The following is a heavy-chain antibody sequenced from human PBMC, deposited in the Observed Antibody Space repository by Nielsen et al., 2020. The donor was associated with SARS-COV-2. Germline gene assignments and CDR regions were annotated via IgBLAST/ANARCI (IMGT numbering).Heavy chain of an antibody. V-gene: IGHV4-34*01. CDR1: GGSFSGYY. CDR2: INHSGST. Sequence: ESLKISCAVYGGSFSGYYWSWIRQPPGKGLGWIGEINHSGSTNYNPSLKSRVTISVDTSKNQFSLKLSSVTAADTAVYYCARDRTTYYDFWSGYYTGIFLDYWGQGTLVTVSS. D-gene: IGHD3-3*01. J-gene: IGHJ4*02. CDR3: ARDRTTYYDFWSGYYTGIFLDY.